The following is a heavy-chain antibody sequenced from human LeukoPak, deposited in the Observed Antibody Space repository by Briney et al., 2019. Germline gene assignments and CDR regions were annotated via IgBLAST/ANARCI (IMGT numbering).Heavy chain of an antibody. CDR2: IYSGGST. V-gene: IGHV3-66*01. D-gene: IGHD1-26*01. J-gene: IGHJ4*02. Sequence: GGSLRLSCAASGFTVSSNYMSWVRQAPGKGLEWVSVIYSGGSTYYADSVKGRFTISRDNSKNTLYLQMNSLRAEDTAVYYCARSRLEWELQAGSFDYWGQGTLVTVSS. CDR3: ARSRLEWELQAGSFDY. CDR1: GFTVSSNY.